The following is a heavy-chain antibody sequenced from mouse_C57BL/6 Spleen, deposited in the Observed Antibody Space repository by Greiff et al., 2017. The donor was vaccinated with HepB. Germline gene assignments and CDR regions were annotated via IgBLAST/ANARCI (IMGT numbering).Heavy chain of an antibody. D-gene: IGHD1-1*01. J-gene: IGHJ2*01. CDR3: AREDYGSSYYFDY. V-gene: IGHV1-64*01. CDR1: GYTFTSYW. Sequence: VQLQQSGAELVKPGASVKLSCKASGYTFTSYWMHWVKQRPGQGLEWIGMIHPNSGSTNYNEKFKSKATLTVEKSSSTAYMQLSSLTSEDSAVYYCAREDYGSSYYFDYWGQGTTLTVSS. CDR2: IHPNSGST.